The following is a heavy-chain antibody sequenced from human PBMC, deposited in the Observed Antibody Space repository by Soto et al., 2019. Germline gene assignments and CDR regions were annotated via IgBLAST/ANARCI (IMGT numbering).Heavy chain of an antibody. CDR2: IWSDGSNK. V-gene: IGHV3-33*01. CDR3: ARYYYDSSGYYPL. Sequence: GSLPLSCTASEFTFSNYGMHSVRQAPGKGLGWVEVIWSDGSNKYYADSVKGRLTISRDNSKNTLYLQMNSLRAEDTAVYYCARYYYDSSGYYPLWGQGTLVTVSS. J-gene: IGHJ4*02. D-gene: IGHD3-22*01. CDR1: EFTFSNYG.